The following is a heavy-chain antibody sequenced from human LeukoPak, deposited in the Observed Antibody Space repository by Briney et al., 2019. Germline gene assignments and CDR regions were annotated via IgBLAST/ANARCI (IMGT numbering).Heavy chain of an antibody. CDR3: ARISLGAPDMYYGMDV. V-gene: IGHV2-70*11. Sequence: SGPTLVNPTQTLTLTCTFSGFSLTTSGMCVCWIRQPPGKPLEWLARIDWDDDKYYSTSLKTRLTISKDTSKNQVVLTMTNMDPVDTATYYCARISLGAPDMYYGMDVWGQGTTVTVSS. J-gene: IGHJ6*02. CDR2: IDWDDDK. D-gene: IGHD3-16*01. CDR1: GFSLTTSGMC.